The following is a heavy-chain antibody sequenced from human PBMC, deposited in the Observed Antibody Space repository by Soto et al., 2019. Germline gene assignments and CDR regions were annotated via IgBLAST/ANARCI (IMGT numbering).Heavy chain of an antibody. V-gene: IGHV4-34*01. J-gene: IGHJ6*02. D-gene: IGHD6-13*01. CDR3: ARGRRYSGSWYGMWNYGMDV. Sequence: SETLSLTCAVYGGSFSGYYWSWIRQPPGKGLEWIGEINHSGSTNYNPSLKSRVTISVDTSKNQFSLKLSSVTAADTAVYYCARGRRYSGSWYGMWNYGMDVWGQGTTVT. CDR2: INHSGST. CDR1: GGSFSGYY.